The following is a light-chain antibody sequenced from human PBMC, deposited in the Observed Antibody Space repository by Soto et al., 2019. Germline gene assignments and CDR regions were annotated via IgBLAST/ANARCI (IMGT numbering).Light chain of an antibody. V-gene: IGKV3-11*01. J-gene: IGKJ1*01. Sequence: EIVLTQSQATLSLSPGERATLSCRASQSVVSQLSWYQHKPGQAPRLLIYDTSNRAPGIPARFSGSGSGTDFTLTISSLEPEDFAVYYCQQRYSWPRTFGQGTKVEIK. CDR3: QQRYSWPRT. CDR2: DTS. CDR1: QSVVSQ.